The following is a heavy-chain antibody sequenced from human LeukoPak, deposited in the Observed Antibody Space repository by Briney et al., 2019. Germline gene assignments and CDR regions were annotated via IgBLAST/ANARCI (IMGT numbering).Heavy chain of an antibody. CDR1: GASTSSASYF. J-gene: IGHJ4*02. D-gene: IGHD3-22*01. CDR2: IYYSGST. Sequence: SETLSLTCTVSGASTSSASYFWGWIRQPPGKGLEWIGTIYYSGSTYYNPSLKSRVTISVDTSKNQFSLKLSSVTAADTAVYYCARQRDSSGYYYRRYYFDYWGQGTLVTVSS. CDR3: ARQRDSSGYYYRRYYFDY. V-gene: IGHV4-39*01.